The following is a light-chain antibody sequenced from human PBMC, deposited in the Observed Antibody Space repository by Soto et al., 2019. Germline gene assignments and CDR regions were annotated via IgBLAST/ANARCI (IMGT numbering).Light chain of an antibody. Sequence: EIVMTQSPGTLSLSPGETATLSCRASQTIGRNYLAWYQQKPGQAPRLLIYGISTRAADIPARFSGSGSGTDFTLTTSSLQSEDFAVYYCQQHSKWPITFGQGTRLEIK. CDR3: QQHSKWPIT. J-gene: IGKJ5*01. CDR1: QTIGRN. CDR2: GIS. V-gene: IGKV3-15*01.